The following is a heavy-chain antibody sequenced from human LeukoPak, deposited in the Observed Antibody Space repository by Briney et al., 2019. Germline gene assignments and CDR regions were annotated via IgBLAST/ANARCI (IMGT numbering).Heavy chain of an antibody. D-gene: IGHD2-15*01. CDR1: GGSISNYY. J-gene: IGHJ6*03. Sequence: SETLSLTCTVSGGSISNYYWSWIRQPPGKGLEWIGYIYYSGSTNYNPSLKSRATISVDTSKNQFSLKRNSVTAADTAVNYCARDHRRYCSGGSCYSGYYYYMDVWGKGTTVTVSS. V-gene: IGHV4-59*01. CDR3: ARDHRRYCSGGSCYSGYYYYMDV. CDR2: IYYSGST.